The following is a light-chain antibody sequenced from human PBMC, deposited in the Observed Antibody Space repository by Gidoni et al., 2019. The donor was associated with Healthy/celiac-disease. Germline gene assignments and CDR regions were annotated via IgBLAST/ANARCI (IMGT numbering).Light chain of an antibody. J-gene: IGKJ3*01. CDR3: QQRSNWPPT. V-gene: IGKV3-11*01. CDR2: DAS. CDR1: QSVSSY. Sequence: VLTPSPATLSLSPGARATLPCRASQSVSSYLAWYQQKPGQAPRLLIYDASNRATGIPARFSGSGSGTDFTLTISSLEPEDLAVYYCQQRSNWPPTFGPGTKVDIK.